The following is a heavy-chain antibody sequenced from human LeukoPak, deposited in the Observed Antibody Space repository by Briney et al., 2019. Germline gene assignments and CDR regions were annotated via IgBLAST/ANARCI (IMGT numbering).Heavy chain of an antibody. Sequence: TGGSLRLSCAASGFTFSSYWMHWVRQAPGKRLVWVSRINNEESSTTYADSVKGRFTISRDNAKNTLYLQMNSLRAEDTAVYYCARGYSSNYRVDYWGQGTLVTVSS. V-gene: IGHV3-74*01. CDR2: INNEESST. D-gene: IGHD6-13*01. CDR3: ARGYSSNYRVDY. J-gene: IGHJ4*02. CDR1: GFTFSSYW.